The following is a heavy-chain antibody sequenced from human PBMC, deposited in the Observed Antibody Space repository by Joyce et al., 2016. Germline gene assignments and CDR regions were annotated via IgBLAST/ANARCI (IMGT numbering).Heavy chain of an antibody. CDR2: IKNKDKGETT. D-gene: IGHD3-16*01. CDR3: GGWRI. J-gene: IGHJ4*02. Sequence: EVQLVESGGGLVEPGGSLRLSCAASGFPFSNAWMTWIRQAPGKGVEWVGFIKNKDKGETTGYGAPVKGRFTISRDDSKSIVYLQMNSLKSDDTAVYYCGGWRIWGQGTLVTVSS. V-gene: IGHV3-15*01. CDR1: GFPFSNAW.